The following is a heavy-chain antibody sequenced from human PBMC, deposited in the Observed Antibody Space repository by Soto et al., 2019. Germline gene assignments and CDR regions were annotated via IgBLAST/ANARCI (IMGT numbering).Heavy chain of an antibody. CDR2: ISPRSGRI. J-gene: IGHJ6*02. CDR1: VSTFTRMV. CDR3: VKDRDSNSWPSRDV. V-gene: IGHV1-18*01. Sequence: QVHLVQSGAEVKKPGASVNVSCKPPVSTFTRMVTAWGRQAPGQGLDWMGGISPRSGRIKYAQKFEGRVIMTTDPSTSTAYMELRRLRSDDTAVYYCVKDRDSNSWPSRDVWGPGTTVTVSS. D-gene: IGHD3-22*01.